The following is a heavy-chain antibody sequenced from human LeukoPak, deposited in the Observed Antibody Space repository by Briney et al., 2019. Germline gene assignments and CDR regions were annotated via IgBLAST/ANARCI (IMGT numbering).Heavy chain of an antibody. CDR3: AKYLEPTAVLMDV. CDR2: ISCEGSIK. Sequence: GRFLRLSCSASGFTFISYGMHWVRQAPGKGLEWVALISCEGSIKYYADSVKGRFTISRDNSKSTLYLQMNSLRAEDTAVYHCAKYLEPTAVLMDVWGQGTTVTVSS. V-gene: IGHV3-30*18. CDR1: GFTFISYG. J-gene: IGHJ6*02. D-gene: IGHD1-1*01.